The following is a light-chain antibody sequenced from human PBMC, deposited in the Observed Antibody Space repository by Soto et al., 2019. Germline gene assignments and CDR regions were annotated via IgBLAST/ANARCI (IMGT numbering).Light chain of an antibody. Sequence: QSALTQPASVSGSPGQSITISCTGTSSDVGGYNYVSWYQQHPGKAPKLMIYDVSDRPSGVSNRFSGSKSGTTASLTISGLQAEDEAEYYCSSYSDSTSTRVFGTGTKLTVL. CDR2: DVS. J-gene: IGLJ1*01. V-gene: IGLV2-14*01. CDR1: SSDVGGYNY. CDR3: SSYSDSTSTRV.